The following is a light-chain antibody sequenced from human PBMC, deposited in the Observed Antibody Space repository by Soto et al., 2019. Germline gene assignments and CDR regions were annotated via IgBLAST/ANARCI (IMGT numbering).Light chain of an antibody. CDR2: GVS. V-gene: IGLV2-14*01. Sequence: QSALTQPASVSGSPGQSITISCTGTSSDVGGYDFVSWYQQHPGKVPKLMIYGVSNRPSGVSNRFSGSKSGNTASLTISGLQAEDEAYYYCSSYINNDTYVFGSGTKLTVL. J-gene: IGLJ1*01. CDR1: SSDVGGYDF. CDR3: SSYINNDTYV.